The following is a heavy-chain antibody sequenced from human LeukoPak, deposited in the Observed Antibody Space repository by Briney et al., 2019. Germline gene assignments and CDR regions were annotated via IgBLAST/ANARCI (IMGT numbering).Heavy chain of an antibody. CDR3: ASSYYDSSGYYLRPTYYYYGMDV. J-gene: IGHJ6*02. CDR1: GFTFSNAW. Sequence: GGSLRLSCAASGFTFSNAWMSWVRQAPGKGLEWVAVIWYDGSNKYYADSVKGRFTISRDNSKNTLYLQMNSLRAEDTAVYYCASSYYDSSGYYLRPTYYYYGMDVWGQGTTVTVSS. CDR2: IWYDGSNK. V-gene: IGHV3-33*08. D-gene: IGHD3-22*01.